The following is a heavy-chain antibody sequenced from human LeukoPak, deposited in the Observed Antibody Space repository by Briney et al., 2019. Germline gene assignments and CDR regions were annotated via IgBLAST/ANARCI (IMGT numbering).Heavy chain of an antibody. D-gene: IGHD2-15*01. CDR2: INPNSGGT. CDR3: ARGGRYCSGGSCLDY. CDR1: GYTVTGYY. J-gene: IGHJ4*02. Sequence: GASVKVSCKASGYTVTGYYMHWVRQAPGQGLEWMGWINPNSGGTNYEQKFQGRVTMTRDTSISTAYMELSRLRSDDTAVYYCARGGRYCSGGSCLDYWGQGTLVTVSS. V-gene: IGHV1-2*02.